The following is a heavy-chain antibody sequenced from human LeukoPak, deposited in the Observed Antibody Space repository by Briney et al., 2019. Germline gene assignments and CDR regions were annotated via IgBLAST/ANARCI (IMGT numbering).Heavy chain of an antibody. CDR3: TKFDYAAFEY. Sequence: GGSLRLSCAASGFTFSSHSMNWVRQAPGKGLEWVGRIKSKTNGGTTDYAAPVKGRFTISRDDSKNTLYLQMNSLKPEDTAVYYCTKFDYAAFEYWGQGALVTVSS. J-gene: IGHJ4*02. CDR1: GFTFSSHS. V-gene: IGHV3-15*01. D-gene: IGHD4-17*01. CDR2: IKSKTNGGTT.